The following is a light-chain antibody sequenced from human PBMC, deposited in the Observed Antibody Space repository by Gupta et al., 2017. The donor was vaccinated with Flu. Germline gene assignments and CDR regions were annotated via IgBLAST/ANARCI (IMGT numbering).Light chain of an antibody. Sequence: ENVLTQSPGTLSLSPGERATLSCRASQSVSSNYVAWYQHKPGQAPRLLIYGASTRATGIPDRFSGSGSGTDFTLSISRLEPEDFAVYYCQQYAGPPPRTFGQGTRVEI. V-gene: IGKV3-20*01. CDR2: GAS. J-gene: IGKJ1*01. CDR3: QQYAGPPPRT. CDR1: QSVSSNY.